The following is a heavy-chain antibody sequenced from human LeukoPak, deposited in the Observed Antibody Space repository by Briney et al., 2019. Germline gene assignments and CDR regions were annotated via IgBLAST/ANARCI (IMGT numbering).Heavy chain of an antibody. CDR3: ARRGGPQMADNGD. D-gene: IGHD5-24*01. V-gene: IGHV3-21*01. J-gene: IGHJ4*02. CDR2: ISSSSSYI. Sequence: PGGSLRLSCAASGFTFSSYSMNWVRQAPGKGLEWVSSISSSSSYIYYADSVEGRFTISRDNAKNSLYPQMNSLRAEDTAVYYCARRGGPQMADNGDWGQGTLVTVSS. CDR1: GFTFSSYS.